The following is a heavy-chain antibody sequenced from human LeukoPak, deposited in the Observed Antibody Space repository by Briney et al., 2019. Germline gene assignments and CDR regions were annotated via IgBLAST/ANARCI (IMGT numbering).Heavy chain of an antibody. J-gene: IGHJ4*02. CDR3: AYSGSYWDY. CDR1: GFTFSTYW. Sequence: GGSLRLSCAASGFTFSTYWMAWVRQAPGKGLEWVANIKEDGSEKYYVDSVKGRFTISRDNTKNSLYLQMDSLRAEDTAVYYCAYSGSYWDYWGQGTLVTVS. V-gene: IGHV3-7*01. CDR2: IKEDGSEK. D-gene: IGHD1-26*01.